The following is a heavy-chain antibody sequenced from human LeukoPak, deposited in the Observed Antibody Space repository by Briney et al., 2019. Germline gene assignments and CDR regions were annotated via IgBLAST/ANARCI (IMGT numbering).Heavy chain of an antibody. CDR1: GFTFSSYA. CDR3: AKDVKGAVAAYYMDV. D-gene: IGHD6-19*01. Sequence: PGGSPRLSCAASGFTFSSYAMSWVRQAPGRGLEWVSAISGSGGSTYYADSVKGRFTNSRDNSKNTLYLQMNSLRAEDTAVYYCAKDVKGAVAAYYMDVWGKGTTVTVSS. J-gene: IGHJ6*03. CDR2: ISGSGGST. V-gene: IGHV3-23*01.